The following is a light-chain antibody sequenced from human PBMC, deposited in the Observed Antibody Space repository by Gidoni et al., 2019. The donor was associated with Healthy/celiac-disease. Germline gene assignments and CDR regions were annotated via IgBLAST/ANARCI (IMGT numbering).Light chain of an antibody. J-gene: IGKJ1*01. CDR1: QSVSSY. V-gene: IGKV3-11*01. CDR2: DAS. Sequence: DIVLTQSPATLSLSPGESATLSCRASQSVSSYLAWYQQKPGQAPRLLIYDASNRATGIPARFSGSGSGTDFTLTISSLEPEDFEVYYCQQRSNWTFGQGTKVEIK. CDR3: QQRSNWT.